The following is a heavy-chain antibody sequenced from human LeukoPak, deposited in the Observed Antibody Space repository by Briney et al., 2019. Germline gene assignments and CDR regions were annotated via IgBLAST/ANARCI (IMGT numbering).Heavy chain of an antibody. Sequence: SETLSLTCAVSGGSISSYYWSWIRQPPGKGLEWIGYIYYSGSTNYNPSLKSRVTISVDTSKNQFSLKLSSVTAADTAVYYCARAGRYYYGMDVWGQGTTVTVSS. CDR3: ARAGRYYYGMDV. CDR1: GGSISSYY. V-gene: IGHV4-59*01. J-gene: IGHJ6*02. CDR2: IYYSGST.